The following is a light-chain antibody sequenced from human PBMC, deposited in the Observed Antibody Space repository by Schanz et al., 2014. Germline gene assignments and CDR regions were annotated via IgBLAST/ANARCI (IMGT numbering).Light chain of an antibody. V-gene: IGKV3-11*01. CDR3: QQRSKWPLT. Sequence: EVVLTQSPATLSLSPGERAILSCRASQSVGSQLAWYQQKPGQAPRLLIYAASTRATGIPDRFSGSGSGTDFTLTIGRLEPEDFAVYYCQQRSKWPLTFGGGTKVEIK. CDR1: QSVGSQ. CDR2: AAS. J-gene: IGKJ4*01.